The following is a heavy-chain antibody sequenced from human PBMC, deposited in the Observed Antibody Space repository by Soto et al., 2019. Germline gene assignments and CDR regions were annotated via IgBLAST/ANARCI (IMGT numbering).Heavy chain of an antibody. D-gene: IGHD1-26*01. CDR1: GDSVSSGAYY. J-gene: IGHJ5*02. V-gene: IGHV4-61*08. CDR2: VYYSGST. CDR3: ARVKRSTSRLDP. Sequence: QMQLQESGPGLVKPSETLSLTCSVSGDSVSSGAYYWSWIRQPPGKGLEWIGYVYYSGSTSYNPSLETGVTISVDTSKNQFSLKLTSVTPADTAIYYCARVKRSTSRLDPWGQGTLVTVSS.